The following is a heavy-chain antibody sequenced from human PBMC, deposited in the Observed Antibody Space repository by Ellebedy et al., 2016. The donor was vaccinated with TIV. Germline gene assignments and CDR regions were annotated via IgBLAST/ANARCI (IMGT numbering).Heavy chain of an antibody. Sequence: GGSLRLSCAASGFTFSSYEMNWVRQAPGKGLEWVSYISSSGSTIYYADSVKGRFTISRDNAKNSLYLQMNSLRAEDTAVYYCARVEGFHIAAAGTDYWGQGTLVTVSS. J-gene: IGHJ4*02. CDR2: ISSSGSTI. CDR3: ARVEGFHIAAAGTDY. D-gene: IGHD6-13*01. V-gene: IGHV3-48*03. CDR1: GFTFSSYE.